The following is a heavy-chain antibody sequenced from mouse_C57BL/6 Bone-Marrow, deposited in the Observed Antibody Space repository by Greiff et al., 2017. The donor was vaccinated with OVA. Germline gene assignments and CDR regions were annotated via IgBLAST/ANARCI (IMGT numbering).Heavy chain of an antibody. Sequence: VQLQQSGAELVRPGTSVKVSCKASGYAFTNYLIEWVKQRPGQGLEWIGVINPVSGGTNYNEKFKGKATLTADKSSSTAYMQLSSLTSEDSAVYFCARGAWFAYWGQGTLVTFSA. CDR3: ARGAWFAY. V-gene: IGHV1-54*01. J-gene: IGHJ3*01. CDR2: INPVSGGT. CDR1: GYAFTNYL.